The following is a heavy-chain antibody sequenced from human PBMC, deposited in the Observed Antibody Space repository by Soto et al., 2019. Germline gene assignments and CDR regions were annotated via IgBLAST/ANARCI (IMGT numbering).Heavy chain of an antibody. CDR3: ARRIAAAQAIDY. J-gene: IGHJ4*02. CDR1: GVSISSGGYS. V-gene: IGHV4-30-2*01. Sequence: PSETLSLSCAVSGVSISSGGYSWSWIRQPPGKGLEWIGYIYHSGSTYYNPSLKSRVTISVDRSKNQFSLKLSSVTAADTAVYYCARRIAAAQAIDYWGQGTLVTVSS. D-gene: IGHD6-13*01. CDR2: IYHSGST.